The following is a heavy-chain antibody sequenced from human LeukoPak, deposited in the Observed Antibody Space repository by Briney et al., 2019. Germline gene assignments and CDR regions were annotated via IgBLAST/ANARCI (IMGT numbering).Heavy chain of an antibody. J-gene: IGHJ4*02. CDR1: GYTLTELS. D-gene: IGHD3-22*01. Sequence: ASVKVSCKVSGYTLTELSMHWVRQAPGKGLEWMGGFDPEDGETIYAQKFQGRVTITADKSTSTAYMELSSLRSEDTAVYYCARVHYYDSSGYPLSRYYFDYWGQGTLVTVSS. V-gene: IGHV1-24*01. CDR3: ARVHYYDSSGYPLSRYYFDY. CDR2: FDPEDGET.